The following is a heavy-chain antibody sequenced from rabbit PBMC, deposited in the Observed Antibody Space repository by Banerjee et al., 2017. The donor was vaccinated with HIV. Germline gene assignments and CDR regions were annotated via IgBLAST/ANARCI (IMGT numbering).Heavy chain of an antibody. Sequence: QEQLEESGGGLVKPEGSLTLTCKASGFTLSSYWMCWVRQAPGKGLEWIACIYAGSDGNTYYANWAKGRFTISKTSSTTVTLRMTSLTAADTATYFCARDRDTGTVYYFDLWGQGTLVTVS. J-gene: IGHJ3*01. D-gene: IGHD7-1*01. CDR3: ARDRDTGTVYYFDL. CDR2: IYAGSDGNT. CDR1: GFTLSSYW. V-gene: IGHV1S45*01.